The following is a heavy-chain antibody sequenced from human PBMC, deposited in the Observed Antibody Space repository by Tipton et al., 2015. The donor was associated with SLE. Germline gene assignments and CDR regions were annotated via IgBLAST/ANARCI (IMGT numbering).Heavy chain of an antibody. CDR1: GFTFSDYY. CDR2: ISSSSSYT. D-gene: IGHD1-26*01. J-gene: IGHJ2*01. V-gene: IGHV3-11*06. CDR3: ARVGATKWADL. Sequence: SLRLSCAASGFTFSDYYMSWIRQAPGKGLEWVSYISSSSSYTNYADSVKGRFTISRDNAKNSLYLQMNSLRAEDTAVYYCARVGATKWADLWGRGTLVTVSS.